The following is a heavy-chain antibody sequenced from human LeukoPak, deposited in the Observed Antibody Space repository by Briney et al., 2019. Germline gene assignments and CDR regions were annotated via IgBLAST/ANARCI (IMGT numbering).Heavy chain of an antibody. CDR3: ARENLVVDTASAYFDY. CDR2: IKQDGSEK. CDR1: GFTFSRYW. Sequence: GGSLRLSCAASGFTFSRYWMSWVRQAPGKGLEWVANIKQDGSEKYYVDSVKGRFTISRDNAKNSLYLQMNSLRAEDTAVYYCARENLVVDTASAYFDYWGQGTLVTVSS. V-gene: IGHV3-7*01. J-gene: IGHJ4*02. D-gene: IGHD5-18*01.